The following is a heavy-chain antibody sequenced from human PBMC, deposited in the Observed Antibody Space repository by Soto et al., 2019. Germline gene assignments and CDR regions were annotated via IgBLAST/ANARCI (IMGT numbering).Heavy chain of an antibody. CDR1: GGSFSSSYY. D-gene: IGHD2-21*02. Sequence: SETLSLTCTVSGGSFSSSYYWGWIRQPPGKGLEWIGSIYYRGSTYYTPPLRSRVTISEDPSKNQFSLKLTSVTAADTVVYFCAREPVVVLTENFDLWGQGALVTVSS. J-gene: IGHJ4*02. CDR3: AREPVVVLTENFDL. CDR2: IYYRGST. V-gene: IGHV4-39*01.